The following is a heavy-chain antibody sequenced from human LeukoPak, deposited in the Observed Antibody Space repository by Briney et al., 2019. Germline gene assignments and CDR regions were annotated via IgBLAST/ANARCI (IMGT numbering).Heavy chain of an antibody. V-gene: IGHV1-8*02. J-gene: IGHJ4*02. CDR3: ARDPRYNWNDGDY. D-gene: IGHD1-1*01. Sequence: ASVKVSCKASGYTFTSYDINWVRQATGQGLEWMGWMNPNSGNTGYAQKFQGRVTMTRDTSISTVYMELSRLRSDDTAVYYCARDPRYNWNDGDYWGQGTLVTVSS. CDR1: GYTFTSYD. CDR2: MNPNSGNT.